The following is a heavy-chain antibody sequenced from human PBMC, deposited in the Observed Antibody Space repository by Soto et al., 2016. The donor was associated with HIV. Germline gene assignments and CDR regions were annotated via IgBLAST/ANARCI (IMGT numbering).Heavy chain of an antibody. D-gene: IGHD1-1*01. CDR1: GYSFTNYD. CDR2: MDPNSGNT. V-gene: IGHV1-8*03. CDR3: ARTPGWNDPNFDY. J-gene: IGHJ4*02. Sequence: QVQLVQSGAEVKKPGASVKVSCKASGYSFTNYDINWVRQAAGQGLEWMAWMDPNSGNTGYAQNFQGRVNITRNTSISTAYMELSSLRSEDTAVYYCARTPGWNDPNFDYWGQGTLVTVSS.